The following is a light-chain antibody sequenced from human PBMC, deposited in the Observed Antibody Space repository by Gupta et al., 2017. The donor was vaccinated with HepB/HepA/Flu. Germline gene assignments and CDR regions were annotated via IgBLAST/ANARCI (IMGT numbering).Light chain of an antibody. J-gene: IGKJ5*01. CDR3: KQYGSAPIT. V-gene: IGKV3-20*01. Sequence: EIVVTQSPGTLSLSPGERATLSCRASQSVSRSYVAWYQQKPGQAPRLLIDGASSRATGIPDRCSGSGSGTDCTLTISRLEPEDWAVYDCKQYGSAPITCGQGTRLEIK. CDR1: QSVSRSY. CDR2: GAS.